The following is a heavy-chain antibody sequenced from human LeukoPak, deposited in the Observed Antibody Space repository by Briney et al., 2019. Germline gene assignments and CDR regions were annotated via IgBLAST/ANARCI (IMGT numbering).Heavy chain of an antibody. CDR2: ISSSSSYI. D-gene: IGHD1-26*01. CDR3: ARVGGATAVTMYFEY. V-gene: IGHV3-21*01. J-gene: IGHJ4*02. CDR1: GFTFSSYS. Sequence: GGSLRLSCAASGFTFSSYSMNWVRQAPGKGLEWVSSISSSSSYIYYADSVKDRFTISRDNAKKSLYLQMNSLRDEDTAVYYCARVGGATAVTMYFEYWGQGTLVTVSS.